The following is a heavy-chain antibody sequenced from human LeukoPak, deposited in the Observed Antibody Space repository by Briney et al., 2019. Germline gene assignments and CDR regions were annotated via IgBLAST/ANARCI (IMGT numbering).Heavy chain of an antibody. J-gene: IGHJ4*02. Sequence: GGSLRLSCAASGFTFSSYSMNWVRQAPGKGLEWVSSISSSSSYIYYADSVKGRFTISRDNAKNSLYLQMNSLRAEDTAVYYCARDATKWDSSGYYYEGLYFDYWGQGTLVTVSS. CDR3: ARDATKWDSSGYYYEGLYFDY. V-gene: IGHV3-21*01. D-gene: IGHD3-22*01. CDR1: GFTFSSYS. CDR2: ISSSSSYI.